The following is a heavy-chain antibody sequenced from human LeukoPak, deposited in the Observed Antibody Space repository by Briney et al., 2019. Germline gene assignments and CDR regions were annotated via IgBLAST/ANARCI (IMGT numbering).Heavy chain of an antibody. CDR1: GYTFTGYY. CDR3: ASILGGITILGSDAFDI. Sequence: ASVKVSCKASGYTFTGYYMHWVRQAPGQGLEWMGWINPNSGGTNYAQKFQGRVTMTRDTSISTAYMELSRLRSDDTAVYYCASILGGITILGSDAFDIWGQGTMVTVSS. J-gene: IGHJ3*02. D-gene: IGHD3-9*01. V-gene: IGHV1-2*02. CDR2: INPNSGGT.